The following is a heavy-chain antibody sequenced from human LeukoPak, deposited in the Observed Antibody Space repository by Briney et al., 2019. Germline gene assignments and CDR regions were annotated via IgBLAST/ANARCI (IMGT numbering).Heavy chain of an antibody. Sequence: GGSLRLSCAASGFSFNKYAMSWVRQAPGKGLEWVSSLSGSGGNTYYADSVKGRFTISRDNSKNTVYLQMNSLRAGDTAVYYCATATYYDILTGYYDNWGRGTLVSVSS. CDR3: ATATYYDILTGYYDN. V-gene: IGHV3-23*01. CDR2: LSGSGGNT. J-gene: IGHJ4*02. CDR1: GFSFNKYA. D-gene: IGHD3-9*01.